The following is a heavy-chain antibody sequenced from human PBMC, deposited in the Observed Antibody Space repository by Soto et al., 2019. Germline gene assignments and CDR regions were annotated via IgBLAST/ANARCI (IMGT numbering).Heavy chain of an antibody. CDR3: ARDHGDTNYDYIWGSYRNSWYFDY. D-gene: IGHD3-16*02. Sequence: GASVKVSCKASGYTFTSYGISWVRQAPGQGLEWVGWISAYNGNTNYAQKLQGRVTMTTDTSTSTAYMELRSLRSDDTAVYYCARDHGDTNYDYIWGSYRNSWYFDYWG. CDR2: ISAYNGNT. V-gene: IGHV1-18*01. CDR1: GYTFTSYG. J-gene: IGHJ4*01.